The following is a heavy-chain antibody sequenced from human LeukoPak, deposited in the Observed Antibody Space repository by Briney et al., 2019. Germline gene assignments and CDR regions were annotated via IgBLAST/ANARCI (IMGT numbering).Heavy chain of an antibody. CDR3: ARVRIVGATDAFDI. CDR1: GYSISSGYY. CDR2: IYHSGST. J-gene: IGHJ3*02. Sequence: PSETLSLTCTVSGYSISSGYYWGWIRQPPGKGLEWIGSIYHSGSTYYNPSLKSRVTISVDTPKNQFSLKLSSVTAADTAVYYCARVRIVGATDAFDIWGQGTMVTVSS. V-gene: IGHV4-38-2*02. D-gene: IGHD1-26*01.